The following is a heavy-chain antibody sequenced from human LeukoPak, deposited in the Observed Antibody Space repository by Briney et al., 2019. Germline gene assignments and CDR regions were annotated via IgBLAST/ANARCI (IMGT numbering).Heavy chain of an antibody. CDR1: GYTFTGYY. J-gene: IGHJ4*02. CDR2: MNPNSGNT. CDR3: ASGAMPLNCGGDCLPL. D-gene: IGHD2-21*02. Sequence: ASVKVSCKASGYTFTGYYMHWVRQAPGQGLEWMGWMNPNSGNTGYAQKFQGRVTMTRNTSISTAYMELSSLRSEDTAVYYCASGAMPLNCGGDCLPLWGQGTLVTVSS. V-gene: IGHV1-8*02.